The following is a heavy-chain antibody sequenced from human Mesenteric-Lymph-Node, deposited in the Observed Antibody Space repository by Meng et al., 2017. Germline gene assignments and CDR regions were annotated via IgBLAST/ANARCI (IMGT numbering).Heavy chain of an antibody. CDR1: GFTFSSYA. D-gene: IGHD3-10*01. CDR2: ISGSGGST. Sequence: GGSLRLSCAASGFTFSSYAMSWVRQAPGKGLEWVSAISGSGGSTYYADSVKGRFTISRDNSKNTLYLQMGSLRAEGMAVYYCARDLPEAPGEVYDYWGQGTLVTVSS. J-gene: IGHJ4*02. V-gene: IGHV3-23*01. CDR3: ARDLPEAPGEVYDY.